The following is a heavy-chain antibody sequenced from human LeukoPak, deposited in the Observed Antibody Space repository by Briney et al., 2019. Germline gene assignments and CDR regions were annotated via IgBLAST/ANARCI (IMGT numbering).Heavy chain of an antibody. CDR2: IYYSGST. J-gene: IGHJ4*02. V-gene: IGHV4-39*01. CDR3: ARHDSSGYYRRLDY. D-gene: IGHD3-22*01. CDR1: GGSINSTNYY. Sequence: PSETLSLTCTVSGGSINSTNYYWGWIRQPPGKGLEWIGSIYYSGSTYYNPSLRSRVTISVDTSKNQFSLKLTSVTAADTAVYYCARHDSSGYYRRLDYWGQGTLVTVSS.